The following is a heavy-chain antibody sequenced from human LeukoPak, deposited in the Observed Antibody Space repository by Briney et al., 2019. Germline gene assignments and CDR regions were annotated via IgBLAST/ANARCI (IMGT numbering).Heavy chain of an antibody. D-gene: IGHD2-2*01. CDR2: IYYTGST. CDR3: ARVYQSAEYYFDY. CDR1: GGSIDSYY. J-gene: IGHJ4*02. Sequence: PSETLSITCTGSGGSIDSYYWSWIRQPPGKGLEWIGYIYYTGSTEYHPSLKSRVSISLDTSKNQFSLKLTSVTAADTAVYYCARVYQSAEYYFDYWGQGNLVSVSS. V-gene: IGHV4-59*01.